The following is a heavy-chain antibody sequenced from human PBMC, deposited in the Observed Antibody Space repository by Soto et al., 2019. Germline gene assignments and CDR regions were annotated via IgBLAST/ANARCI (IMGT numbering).Heavy chain of an antibody. V-gene: IGHV3-9*01. CDR2: ISWNSGSI. J-gene: IGHJ4*02. CDR3: AKDMGTLGLCSSTSCLTFDY. CDR1: GFTFDDYA. D-gene: IGHD2-2*01. Sequence: GGSLRLSCAASGFTFDDYAMHWVRQAPGKGLEWVSGISWNSGSIGYADSVKGRFTISRDNAKNSLYLQMNSLRAEDTALYYCAKDMGTLGLCSSTSCLTFDYWGQGTLVTVSS.